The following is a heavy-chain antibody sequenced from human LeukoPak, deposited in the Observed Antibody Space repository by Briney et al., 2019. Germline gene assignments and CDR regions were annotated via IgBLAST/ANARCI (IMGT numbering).Heavy chain of an antibody. Sequence: SETLSLTCTVSGGSISSHYWSWIRQPPGKGLEWIGYIYYSGSTNYNPSLKSRVTISVDTSKNQFSLKLSSVTAADTAVYYCARGSVRAYYYYYMDVWGKGTTVTVSS. V-gene: IGHV4-59*11. CDR3: ARGSVRAYYYYYMDV. J-gene: IGHJ6*03. CDR2: IYYSGST. CDR1: GGSISSHY.